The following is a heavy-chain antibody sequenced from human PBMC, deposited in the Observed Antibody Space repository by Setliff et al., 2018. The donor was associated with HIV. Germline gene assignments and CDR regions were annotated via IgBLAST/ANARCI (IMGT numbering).Heavy chain of an antibody. CDR3: AYSGRQLRGPYFDF. D-gene: IGHD1-1*01. Sequence: SGPTLVNPTQPLTLTCTFSGLSLSTSGMGVGWIRQSPGKALEWLAFIYWNNNKHYSTSLKSRLTVTKDTSKNRVVFTMTNMDPVDTAAYYCAYSGRQLRGPYFDFWGQGTPVTVSS. CDR1: GLSLSTSGMG. V-gene: IGHV2-5*01. J-gene: IGHJ4*02. CDR2: IYWNNNK.